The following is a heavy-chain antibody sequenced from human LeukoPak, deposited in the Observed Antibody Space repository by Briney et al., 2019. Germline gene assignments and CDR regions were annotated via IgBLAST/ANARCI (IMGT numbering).Heavy chain of an antibody. CDR1: GCTFDDYG. CDR3: ASSLLWFGYYYYGMDV. CDR2: INWNGGRT. Sequence: GGSLRLSCAASGCTFDDYGMSWVRQAPGKGLEWVSGINWNGGRTGYVDSVKGRFTISRDNAKNSLYLQMNSLRAEDTAVYYCASSLLWFGYYYYGMDVWGQGTTVTVSS. J-gene: IGHJ6*02. D-gene: IGHD3-10*01. V-gene: IGHV3-20*04.